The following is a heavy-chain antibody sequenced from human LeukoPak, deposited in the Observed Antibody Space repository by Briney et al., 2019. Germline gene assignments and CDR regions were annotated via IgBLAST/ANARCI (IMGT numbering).Heavy chain of an antibody. CDR2: VNPNSGGT. D-gene: IGHD6-19*01. CDR1: GYTFTGYY. CDR3: ARGIAVAPTWFAP. V-gene: IGHV1-2*02. Sequence: ASVKVSCKASGYTFTGYYMYWVRHAPGQGLEWRGWVNPNSGGTNYAQKFQGRVTMTRETSTSTAYIELIRLRSDDTAVYYCARGIAVAPTWFAPWGKGTLVTVSS. J-gene: IGHJ5*02.